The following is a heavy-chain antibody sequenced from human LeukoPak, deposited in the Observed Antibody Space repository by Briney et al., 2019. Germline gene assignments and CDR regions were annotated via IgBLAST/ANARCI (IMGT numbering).Heavy chain of an antibody. Sequence: SETLSLTCTVSGYSISSGYYWGWIRQPPGKGLEWIGSIYHSGSTYYNPSLKSRVTISVDMSKNQFSLKLSSVTAADTAVYYCARDSGFDEDAFDIWGQGTMVTVSS. CDR2: IYHSGST. D-gene: IGHD3-9*01. CDR1: GYSISSGYY. J-gene: IGHJ3*02. CDR3: ARDSGFDEDAFDI. V-gene: IGHV4-38-2*02.